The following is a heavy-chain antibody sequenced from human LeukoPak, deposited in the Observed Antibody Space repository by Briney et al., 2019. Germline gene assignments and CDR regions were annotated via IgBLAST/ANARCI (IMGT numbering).Heavy chain of an antibody. CDR3: ARDDSGWITGKILY. D-gene: IGHD6-19*01. CDR2: ISKDGET. Sequence: GRSLRLSGSASGFIFNMFGMHWFRQAPGKGLEWVALISKDGETYYTDSVKGRFTISRDTSTNTVNLQMDSLTSEDTAAYFCARDDSGWITGKILYWGQGTLVSVSS. J-gene: IGHJ4*02. V-gene: IGHV3-30*04. CDR1: GFIFNMFG.